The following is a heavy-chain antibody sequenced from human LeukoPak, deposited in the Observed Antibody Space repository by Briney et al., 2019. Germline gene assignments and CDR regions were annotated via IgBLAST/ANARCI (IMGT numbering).Heavy chain of an antibody. CDR3: ATSLFSTVTTSGAYY. Sequence: GASVKVSCKVSGYTLTELSMHWVRQAPGKGLEWMGGFDPEDGETIYAQKFQGRVTMTEDTSTDTAYMELSSLRSEDTAVYYCATSLFSTVTTSGAYYWGQGTLVTVSS. D-gene: IGHD4-17*01. J-gene: IGHJ4*02. CDR1: GYTLTELS. V-gene: IGHV1-24*01. CDR2: FDPEDGET.